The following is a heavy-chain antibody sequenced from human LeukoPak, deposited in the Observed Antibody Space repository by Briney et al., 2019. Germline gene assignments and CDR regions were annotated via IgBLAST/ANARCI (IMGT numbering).Heavy chain of an antibody. V-gene: IGHV3-23*01. CDR2: ISGRGDST. Sequence: PGGSLRLSCAASGFTFSSYAMSWVRQAPGKGLEWVSGISGRGDSTYYADSVKGRFTISRDNSKNTLYLQMNSLRAEDTAVCYCARDRSGGFLWFGELLVGMDVWGQGTTVTVSS. CDR1: GFTFSSYA. D-gene: IGHD3-10*01. CDR3: ARDRSGGFLWFGELLVGMDV. J-gene: IGHJ6*02.